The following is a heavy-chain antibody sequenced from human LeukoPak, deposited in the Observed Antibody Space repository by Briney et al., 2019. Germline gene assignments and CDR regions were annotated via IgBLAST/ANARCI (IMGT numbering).Heavy chain of an antibody. CDR3: AKDLLRATGNGGYYMDV. CDR2: MSYDGTNK. Sequence: GGSLRLSCAASGFTFSSYWMSWVRQAPGKGLEWVALMSYDGTNKDYTDSVKGRFTISRDNSKNTLYLQMNSLRTDDTAVYYCAKDLLRATGNGGYYMDVWGKGTTVIVSS. J-gene: IGHJ6*03. D-gene: IGHD5-12*01. V-gene: IGHV3-30*18. CDR1: GFTFSSYW.